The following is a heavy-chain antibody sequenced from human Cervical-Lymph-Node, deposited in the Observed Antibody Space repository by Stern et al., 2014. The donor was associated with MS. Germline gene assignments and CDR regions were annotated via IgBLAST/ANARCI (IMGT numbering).Heavy chain of an antibody. Sequence: VQLVQSGAEVKKPGQSLKISCKGSGYSFTNSWIGWVRQMPGKGLELMGIISPVDSDTRYCPPFQGQVPISVDKSTNTAYVQWTSLEASDTAMYYCARQGCATTSCHTIDSWGQGTLITVSS. CDR2: ISPVDSDT. J-gene: IGHJ4*02. D-gene: IGHD2-2*02. V-gene: IGHV5-51*01. CDR3: ARQGCATTSCHTIDS. CDR1: GYSFTNSW.